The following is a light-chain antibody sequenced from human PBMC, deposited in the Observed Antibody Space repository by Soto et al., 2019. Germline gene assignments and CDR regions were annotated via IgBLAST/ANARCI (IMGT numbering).Light chain of an antibody. J-gene: IGLJ1*01. CDR3: SSYTSSSTHV. CDR1: SSDVGAYNF. V-gene: IGLV2-14*03. Sequence: QSALTQPASVSGSPGQSITISCTGTSSDVGAYNFVSWYQQHPGKVPKLMIFDVSSRPSGVSDRFSGSKSGNTASLTISALQADDEGDYSCSSYTSSSTHVFGSGTKVTVL. CDR2: DVS.